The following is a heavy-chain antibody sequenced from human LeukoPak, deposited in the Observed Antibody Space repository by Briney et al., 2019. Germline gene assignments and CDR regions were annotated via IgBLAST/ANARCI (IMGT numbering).Heavy chain of an antibody. D-gene: IGHD6-13*01. Sequence: GGSLRLSCAASGFTFSSYAMSWVRQAPGKGLEWVSAISGSGGSTYYADSVKGRFTISRDNSKNTLYLQMNSLRAEDTAVYYCARANLPSYSSSWEDYFDYWGQGTLVTVSS. V-gene: IGHV3-23*01. J-gene: IGHJ4*02. CDR3: ARANLPSYSSSWEDYFDY. CDR2: ISGSGGST. CDR1: GFTFSSYA.